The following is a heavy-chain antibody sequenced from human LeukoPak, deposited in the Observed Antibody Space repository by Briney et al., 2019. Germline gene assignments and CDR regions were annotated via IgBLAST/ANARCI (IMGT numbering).Heavy chain of an antibody. Sequence: ASVKVSCKASGYTFTSYYMHWVRQAPGQGLEWMGIINPSGGSTSYAQKLQGRVTMTRDTSTSTVYMELSSLRSEDTAAYYCARGEEVTTFDYWGQGTLVTVSS. J-gene: IGHJ4*02. CDR3: ARGEEVTTFDY. V-gene: IGHV1-46*01. CDR1: GYTFTSYY. D-gene: IGHD4-17*01. CDR2: INPSGGST.